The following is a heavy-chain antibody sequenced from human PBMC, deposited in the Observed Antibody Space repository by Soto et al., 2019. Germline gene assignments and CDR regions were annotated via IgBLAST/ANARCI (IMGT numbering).Heavy chain of an antibody. CDR1: GGSISSYY. V-gene: IGHV4-4*07. CDR2: IYTSGST. J-gene: IGHJ6*02. D-gene: IGHD2-15*01. CDR3: ASGPQGSEDLGHSGYYGGFDV. Sequence: PSETLSLTCTVSGGSISSYYWSWIRQPAGKGLEWIGRIYTSGSTNYNPCLKSRVTISVATSKNQFSLKLSSVTAADTTVYYCASGPQGSEDLGHSGYYGGFDVWGQGTTVTVSS.